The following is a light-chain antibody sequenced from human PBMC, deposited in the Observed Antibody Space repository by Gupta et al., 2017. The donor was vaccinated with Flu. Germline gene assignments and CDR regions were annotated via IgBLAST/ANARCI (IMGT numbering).Light chain of an antibody. CDR3: QQYCSSPVT. CDR1: QSVSSSY. V-gene: IGKV3-20*01. J-gene: IGKJ1*01. CDR2: GAS. Sequence: EIVLTQSPATMSLSTGEIATLSCTVSQSVSSSYLAWYQQKPGQAPRLLIYGASSRATGLPDRFSGSGCGTYFTLTISRRDPEDFAVYYCQQYCSSPVTFGQGTKLEIK.